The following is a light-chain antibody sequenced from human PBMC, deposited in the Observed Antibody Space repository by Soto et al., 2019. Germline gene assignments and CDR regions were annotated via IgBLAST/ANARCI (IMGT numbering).Light chain of an antibody. CDR1: SSNIGSDY. CDR2: RNN. J-gene: IGLJ3*02. V-gene: IGLV1-47*01. Sequence: QSVLTQPPSVSGTPGQRVTISCSGSSSNIGSDYVYWFQQLPGTAPKVLIYRNNQRPSGVPERFSGSKSGTSASLAISGLRSADEADYYCAAWDDSLIGRVFGGGTKLTVL. CDR3: AAWDDSLIGRV.